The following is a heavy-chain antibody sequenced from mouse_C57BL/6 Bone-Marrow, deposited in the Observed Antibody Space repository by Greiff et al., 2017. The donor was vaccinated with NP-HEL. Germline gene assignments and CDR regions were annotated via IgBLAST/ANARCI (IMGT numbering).Heavy chain of an antibody. J-gene: IGHJ4*01. Sequence: QVQLQQPGAELVKPGASVKLSCKASGYTFTSYWMHWVKQRPGQGLEWIGMIHPNSGSTNYNEKFKSKATLTVDKSSSTASMQLSSLTSEDSAVYICARELLWLRRRDYYAMDYWGQGTSVTVSS. V-gene: IGHV1-64*01. CDR3: ARELLWLRRRDYYAMDY. CDR2: IHPNSGST. D-gene: IGHD2-2*01. CDR1: GYTFTSYW.